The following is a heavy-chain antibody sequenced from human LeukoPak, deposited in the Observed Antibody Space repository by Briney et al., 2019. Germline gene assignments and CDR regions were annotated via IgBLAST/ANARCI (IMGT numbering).Heavy chain of an antibody. V-gene: IGHV4-39*07. CDR3: ARESSLNRIVGALIDY. D-gene: IGHD1-26*01. Sequence: PSETLSLTCTVSGGSISSSSYYWGWIRQPPGKGLEWIGSIYYSGSTYYNPSLESRVTISVDTSKNQFSLKLSSVTAADTAVYYCARESSLNRIVGALIDYWGQGTLVTVSS. CDR1: GGSISSSSYY. CDR2: IYYSGST. J-gene: IGHJ4*02.